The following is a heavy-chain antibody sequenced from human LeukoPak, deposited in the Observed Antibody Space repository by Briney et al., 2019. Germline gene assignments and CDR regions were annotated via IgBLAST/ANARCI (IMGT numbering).Heavy chain of an antibody. D-gene: IGHD1-1*01. Sequence: PGGSLRLSCAASGFNFVSYAMTWIRQAPGRGLEWVSTISGFGDRTFYGDSVKGRFTISRGNSKNTLFLQMNSLRAEDSALYYCAKEGSNWNVDYWGQGTLVTVSS. V-gene: IGHV3-23*01. CDR3: AKEGSNWNVDY. CDR1: GFNFVSYA. J-gene: IGHJ4*02. CDR2: ISGFGDRT.